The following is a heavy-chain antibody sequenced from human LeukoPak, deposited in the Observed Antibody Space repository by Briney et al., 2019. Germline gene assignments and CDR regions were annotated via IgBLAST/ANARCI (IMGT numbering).Heavy chain of an antibody. V-gene: IGHV1-24*01. CDR3: ATVSYYYDSSGYPY. J-gene: IGHJ4*02. CDR1: GYTLTELS. CDR2: FDPEDGET. D-gene: IGHD3-22*01. Sequence: ASVKVSCKVSGYTLTELSMHWVRQAPGKGLEWMGGFDPEDGETIYAQKFQGRVTMTEDTSTDTAYMELSSLRSEDTAVYYCATVSYYYDSSGYPYWGQGTLVTVS.